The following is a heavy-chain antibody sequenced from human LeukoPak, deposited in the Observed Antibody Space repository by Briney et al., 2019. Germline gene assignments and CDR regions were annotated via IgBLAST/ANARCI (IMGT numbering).Heavy chain of an antibody. D-gene: IGHD6-6*01. CDR1: GGSISSGGYY. CDR3: ARVGGIAARSIDY. J-gene: IGHJ4*02. CDR2: IYYSGST. Sequence: SETLSLTCTVSGGSISSGGYYWSWIRQHPGKGLEWIGYIYYSGSTYYNPSLKSRVTISVGTSKNQFSLKLSSVTAADTAVYYCARVGGIAARSIDYWGQGTLVTVSS. V-gene: IGHV4-31*03.